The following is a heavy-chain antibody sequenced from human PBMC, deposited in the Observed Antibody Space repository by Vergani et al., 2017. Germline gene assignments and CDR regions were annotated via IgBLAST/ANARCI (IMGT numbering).Heavy chain of an antibody. J-gene: IGHJ4*02. CDR3: ARGTKPEGNY. CDR2: ISSSSSYI. D-gene: IGHD1-14*01. V-gene: IGHV3-21*01. CDR1: GYTFSSYS. Sequence: VQLVESGGGLVKPGGSLRLSCAASGYTFSSYSMNWVRQAPGKGLEWVSSISSSSSYIYYADSVKGRFTISRDKAKNSLYLQMNSLRAEDTAVYYCARGTKPEGNYGGQGTLVTVSS.